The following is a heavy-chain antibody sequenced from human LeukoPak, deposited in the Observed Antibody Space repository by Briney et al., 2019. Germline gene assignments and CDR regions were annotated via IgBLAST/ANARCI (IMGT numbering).Heavy chain of an antibody. Sequence: GGSLRLSCAASGFTFNRYNMNWVRRAPGKGLEWVSSISTSSSYIYYADSVRGRFTISRDNAKNSLYLQMNSLRAEDTAVYYCARIKSQGVVVPLLRSTYYFDYWGQGTLVTVSS. CDR3: ARIKSQGVVVPLLRSTYYFDY. D-gene: IGHD2-21*01. CDR2: ISTSSSYI. J-gene: IGHJ4*02. CDR1: GFTFNRYN. V-gene: IGHV3-21*01.